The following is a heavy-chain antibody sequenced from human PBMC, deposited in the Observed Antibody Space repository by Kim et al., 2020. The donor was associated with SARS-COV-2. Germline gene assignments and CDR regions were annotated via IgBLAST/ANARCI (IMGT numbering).Heavy chain of an antibody. CDR2: ISGSGGST. J-gene: IGHJ4*02. Sequence: GGSLRLSCAASGFTFSSYAMSWVRQAPGKGLEWVSAISGSGGSTYYADSVKGRFTISRDNSKNTLYLQMNSLRAEDTAVYYCAKVRYCSGGSCYNAFDYWGQGTLVTVSS. CDR1: GFTFSSYA. CDR3: AKVRYCSGGSCYNAFDY. D-gene: IGHD2-15*01. V-gene: IGHV3-23*01.